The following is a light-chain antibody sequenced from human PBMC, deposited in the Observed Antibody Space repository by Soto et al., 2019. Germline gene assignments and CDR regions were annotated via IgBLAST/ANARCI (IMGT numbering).Light chain of an antibody. CDR3: SSYSYLDIPVL. CDR1: DTDIGNYNY. V-gene: IGLV2-14*01. Sequence: QSVLTQPASVSGSPGQSITISCTGTDTDIGNYNYVSWYQQYPGKAPKLLIYEVVRRPSGVSNRFSGSKSGNTASLTISGLQPEDEADYYCSSYSYLDIPVLLGGGTKLTVL. J-gene: IGLJ2*01. CDR2: EVV.